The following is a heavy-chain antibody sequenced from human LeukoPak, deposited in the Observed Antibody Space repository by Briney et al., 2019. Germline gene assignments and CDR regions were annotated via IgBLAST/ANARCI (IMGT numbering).Heavy chain of an antibody. CDR3: ASTGKRWLQLWDY. J-gene: IGHJ4*02. D-gene: IGHD5-24*01. CDR1: GGSISSYY. CDR2: IYYSGST. Sequence: SETLSLTCTVSGGSISSYYWSWIRQPPGKGLEWIGSIYYSGSTYYNPSLKSRVTISVDTSKNQFSLKLSSVTAADTAVYYCASTGKRWLQLWDYWGQGTLVTVSS. V-gene: IGHV4-39*01.